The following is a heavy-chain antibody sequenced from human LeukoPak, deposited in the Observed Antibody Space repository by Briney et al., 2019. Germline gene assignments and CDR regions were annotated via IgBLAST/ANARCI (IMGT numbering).Heavy chain of an antibody. Sequence: SETLSLTCAVSGGSISSSNWWSWVRQPPGKGLEWIGEIYHSGGTNYNPSLKSRVTISVDKSKNQFSLKLSSVTAADTAVYYCARDYGNYDSNGYFFDYWGQGTLVTVSS. CDR1: GGSISSSNW. J-gene: IGHJ4*02. CDR2: IYHSGGT. CDR3: ARDYGNYDSNGYFFDY. D-gene: IGHD3-22*01. V-gene: IGHV4-4*02.